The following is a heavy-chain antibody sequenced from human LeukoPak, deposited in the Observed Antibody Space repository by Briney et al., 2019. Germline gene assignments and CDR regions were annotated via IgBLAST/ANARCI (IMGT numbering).Heavy chain of an antibody. J-gene: IGHJ4*02. CDR2: VCPGDSDT. CDR1: GYSFTSYW. D-gene: IGHD5-12*01. CDR3: ARRYSGYEYFEY. Sequence: GESLKISCKGSGYSFTSYWIGWVRQMPGKGLEWMGIVCPGDSDTRYSPSFQGQVTISADKSINTAYLHWSSLKASDTAMYYCARRYSGYEYFEYWGQGTLVTVSS. V-gene: IGHV5-51*01.